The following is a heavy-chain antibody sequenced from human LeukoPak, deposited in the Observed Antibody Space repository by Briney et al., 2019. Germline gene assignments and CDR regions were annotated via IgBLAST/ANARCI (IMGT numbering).Heavy chain of an antibody. CDR2: INHSGST. Sequence: SETLSLTCAVYGGFFSGYYWSWIRQPPGKGLEWIGEINHSGSTNYNPSLKSRVTISVDTSKNQFSLKLSSVTAADTAVYYCAAGYHRGGYYYYYYMDVWGKGTTITVSS. V-gene: IGHV4-34*01. CDR1: GGFFSGYY. J-gene: IGHJ6*03. CDR3: AAGYHRGGYYYYYYMDV. D-gene: IGHD3-16*01.